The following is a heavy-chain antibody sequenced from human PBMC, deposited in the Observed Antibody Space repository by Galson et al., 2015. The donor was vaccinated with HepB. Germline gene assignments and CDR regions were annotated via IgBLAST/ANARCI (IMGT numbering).Heavy chain of an antibody. CDR1: GFTFNACT. V-gene: IGHV3-64*01. CDR3: ANLRDY. CDR2: ISSHGGST. J-gene: IGHJ4*02. Sequence: SLRLSCAASGFTFNACTLHWVRQAPGKGLEYVSTISSHGGSTYYANSVKGRFTISRDNSKNTLYLQMRSLRPEDMAVYYCANLRDYWGQGTLVTVSS.